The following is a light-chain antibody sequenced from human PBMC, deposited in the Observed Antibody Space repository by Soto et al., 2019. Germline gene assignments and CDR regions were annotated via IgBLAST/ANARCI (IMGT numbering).Light chain of an antibody. CDR1: SFDVGGYNY. CDR2: EVN. Sequence: QSALTQPPSASGSPGQSVTISCTGTSFDVGGYNYVSWFQQHPGKAPKLMIFEVNKRPSGVPDRFSGSKSGNTASLTVSGLQAEDEADYYCCSYAGDYKVFGGGTKLTVL. J-gene: IGLJ2*01. CDR3: CSYAGDYKV. V-gene: IGLV2-8*01.